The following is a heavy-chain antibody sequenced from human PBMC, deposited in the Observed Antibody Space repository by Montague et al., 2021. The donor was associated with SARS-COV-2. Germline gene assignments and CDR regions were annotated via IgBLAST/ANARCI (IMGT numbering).Heavy chain of an antibody. J-gene: IGHJ4*02. Sequence: PALVKPTQTLTLTCTFSGFSLSTDGVEVGWFRRPPEKAMEGLPPIHGEDENRSRQGLQSRLTITKGTSENQVALTMTNMDPVDTATYYCAHRYYSGSGSSASAVFDYGGQGTLVTVSS. CDR3: AHRYYSGSGSSASAVFDY. CDR2: IHGEDEN. D-gene: IGHD3-10*01. CDR1: GFSLSTDGVE. V-gene: IGHV2-5*02.